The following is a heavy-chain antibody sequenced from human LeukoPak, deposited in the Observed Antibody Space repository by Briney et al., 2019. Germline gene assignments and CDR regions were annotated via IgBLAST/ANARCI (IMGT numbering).Heavy chain of an antibody. CDR3: TSHYYDSSGYYLYYYGMDV. CDR1: GFTFSSYG. CDR2: IKSKAYGRTT. V-gene: IGHV3-49*04. D-gene: IGHD3-22*01. Sequence: GGSLRLSCAGSGFTFSSYGMNWVRQAPGKGLEWVAYIKSKAYGRTTAYAASVKCSFTIYRDDSKSFAQMKMHSLKTKATYDYYCTSHYYDSSGYYLYYYGMDVWGQGTTVTVSS. J-gene: IGHJ6*02.